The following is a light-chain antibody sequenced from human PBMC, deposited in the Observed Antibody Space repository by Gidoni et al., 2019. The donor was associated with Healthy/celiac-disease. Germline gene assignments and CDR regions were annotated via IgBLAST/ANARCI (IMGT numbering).Light chain of an antibody. CDR2: AAS. CDR1: QGISSY. Sequence: DIQLTQSPSFLSASVGDRVTITCRASQGISSYLAWYQPKPGKAPKLLIYAASTLQSGVPSRFSGSGSGTEFTLTISSLQPEDFATYYCQQLNSYPPWTFGQGTKVEIK. J-gene: IGKJ1*01. V-gene: IGKV1-9*01. CDR3: QQLNSYPPWT.